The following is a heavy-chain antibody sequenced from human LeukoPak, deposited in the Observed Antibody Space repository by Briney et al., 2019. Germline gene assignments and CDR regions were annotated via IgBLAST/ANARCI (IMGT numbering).Heavy chain of an antibody. CDR1: GGSVSSGSYY. D-gene: IGHD6-13*01. V-gene: IGHV4-61*01. CDR3: ATDSSSWSYFDC. CDR2: IYYSGST. J-gene: IGHJ4*02. Sequence: KSSETLSLTCTVSGGSVSSGSYYWSWIRQPPGKGLEWIGYIYYSGSTNYNPSLKSRVTISVDTSKNQFTLKLSSVTAADTAVYYCATDSSSWSYFDCWGQGTLVTVSS.